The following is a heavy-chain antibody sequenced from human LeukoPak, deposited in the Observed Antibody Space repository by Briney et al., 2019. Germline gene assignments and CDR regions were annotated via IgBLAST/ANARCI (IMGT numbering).Heavy chain of an antibody. D-gene: IGHD2-2*01. CDR2: IYYSGST. Sequence: SETLSLTCTVSGYSISSGYYWSWIRQPPGKGLEWIGYIYYSGSTNYNPSLKSRVTISVDTSKNQFSLKLSSVTAADTAVYYCARVDIVVVPAATGLAHYYYYYMDVWGKGTTVTVSS. V-gene: IGHV4-61*01. J-gene: IGHJ6*03. CDR3: ARVDIVVVPAATGLAHYYYYYMDV. CDR1: GYSISSGYY.